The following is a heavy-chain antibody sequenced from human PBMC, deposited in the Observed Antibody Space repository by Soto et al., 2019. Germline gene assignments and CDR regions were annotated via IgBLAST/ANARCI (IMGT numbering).Heavy chain of an antibody. CDR1: GFTFSSYW. J-gene: IGHJ5*02. V-gene: IGHV3-7*05. D-gene: IGHD1-26*01. CDR3: ARPKLVGATSPNWFDP. Sequence: PGGSLRLSCAASGFTFSSYWMSWVRQAPGKGLEWVANIKQDGSEKYYVDSVKGRFTISRDNAKNSLYLQMNSLRAEDTAVYYCARPKLVGATSPNWFDPWGQGTLVTVSS. CDR2: IKQDGSEK.